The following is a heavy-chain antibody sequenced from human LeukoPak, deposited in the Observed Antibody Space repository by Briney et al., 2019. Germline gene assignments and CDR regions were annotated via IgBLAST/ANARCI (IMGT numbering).Heavy chain of an antibody. CDR2: INHSGST. J-gene: IGHJ4*02. Sequence: PSETLSLTCALSGGSITDYYYNWVRQPPGKGLEWIGEINHSGSTTYNPSLKSRVIIAADTSKNQFSLKLSSLTAADTAVYYCARLRRSRLAEFDYWGQGTLVTVSS. V-gene: IGHV4-34*01. D-gene: IGHD3-3*02. CDR1: GGSITDYY. CDR3: ARLRRSRLAEFDY.